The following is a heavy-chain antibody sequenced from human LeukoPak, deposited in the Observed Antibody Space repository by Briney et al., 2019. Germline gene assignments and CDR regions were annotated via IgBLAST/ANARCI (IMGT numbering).Heavy chain of an antibody. Sequence: GGSLRLSCAASGFTVSSNYMSWVRQAPGKGLEWVSVIYSGGSTYYADSVKGRFTISRDNSKNTLYLQMNSLRAEDTAVYYCATSLSGYDQYCYYYGMDVWGQGTTVTVSS. V-gene: IGHV3-53*01. CDR3: ATSLSGYDQYCYYYGMDV. CDR2: IYSGGST. CDR1: GFTVSSNY. J-gene: IGHJ6*02. D-gene: IGHD5-12*01.